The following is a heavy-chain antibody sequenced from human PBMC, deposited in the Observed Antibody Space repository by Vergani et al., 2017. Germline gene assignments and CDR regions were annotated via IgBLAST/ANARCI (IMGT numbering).Heavy chain of an antibody. CDR1: GVKDNLYG. V-gene: IGHV3-33*01. D-gene: IGHD1-14*01. J-gene: IGHJ5*02. CDR2: TWYDGNNK. Sequence: QVQLVESGGGVVQPGRSLRRSGAASGVKDNLYGMHGGREAPGKGLEWVAVTWYDGNNKQYADAVKGRFTISRDNSKSSMYLQMNSLRDEDTGVYYCARHLRLLYNRFDPWGQGTLVTVSS. CDR3: ARHLRLLYNRFDP.